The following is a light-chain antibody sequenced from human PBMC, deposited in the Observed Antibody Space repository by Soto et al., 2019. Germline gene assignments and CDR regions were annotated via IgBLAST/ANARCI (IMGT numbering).Light chain of an antibody. CDR3: QQYGSSLTWT. V-gene: IGKV3-20*01. CDR2: GAS. Sequence: EIVLTQSPGTLSLSPGERATVSCRSSQSFRSSYLAWYQQKPGQAPRLLIYGASSRATGIPDRFSGSGSGTDFTLTISRLEPEDFAVYYCQQYGSSLTWTFGQGTKVDIK. CDR1: QSFRSSY. J-gene: IGKJ1*01.